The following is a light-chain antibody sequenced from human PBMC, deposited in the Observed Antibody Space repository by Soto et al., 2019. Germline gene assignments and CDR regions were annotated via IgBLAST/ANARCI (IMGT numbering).Light chain of an antibody. J-gene: IGLJ2*01. Sequence: QSVLTQPPSVSGAPGQRGTISFTGSSSNIGAGYDVHWYQQHPGTSPKLLIYGNSNRPSGVPDRFSGSKSGTSASLAITGLQAEDEADYYCQSYDSSLSGSRVFGGGTQLTVL. V-gene: IGLV1-40*01. CDR2: GNS. CDR1: SSNIGAGYD. CDR3: QSYDSSLSGSRV.